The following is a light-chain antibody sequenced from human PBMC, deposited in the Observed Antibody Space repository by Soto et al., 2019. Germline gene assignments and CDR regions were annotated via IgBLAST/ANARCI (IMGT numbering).Light chain of an antibody. J-gene: IGKJ1*01. CDR1: QSVSSID. Sequence: IRLTQSPGTLSLSPGERATLSCGASQSVSSIDLAWYQQKPGQPPRLLIYGASSRAAGIPDRFSGSGSETDFSLSIRRLETEDFAVYYCQVYAGSHLWTFGHGTKVDIK. V-gene: IGKV3-20*01. CDR2: GAS. CDR3: QVYAGSHLWT.